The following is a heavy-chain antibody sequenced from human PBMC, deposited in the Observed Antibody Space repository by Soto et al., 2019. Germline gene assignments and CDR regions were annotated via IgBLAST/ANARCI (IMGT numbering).Heavy chain of an antibody. J-gene: IGHJ4*02. CDR2: IYYSGSS. V-gene: IGHV4-39*02. CDR1: GGSISSSSYY. CDR3: ARSIAAAYNAIYFDY. Sequence: QLQLQESGPGLVKPSETLSLTCTVSGGSISSSSYYWGWIRQAPGKGLEWIGSIYYSGSSYYNPTHKRRLTIAVDTSKNPFSLKLSSVTAADTAVYYCARSIAAAYNAIYFDYWGQGTLVTVSS. D-gene: IGHD6-13*01.